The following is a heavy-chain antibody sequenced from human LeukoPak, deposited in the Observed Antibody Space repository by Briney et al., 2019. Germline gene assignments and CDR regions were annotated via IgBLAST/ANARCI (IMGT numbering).Heavy chain of an antibody. CDR1: GFTFSSYS. Sequence: PGGSLRLSCAASGFTFSSYSMNWVRQAPGKGLEWVSSISSSSSYIYYADSVKGRFTISRDNAKNSLYLQMNSLRAEDTAVYYCARDRRLELAGDYWGQGTLVTVSS. V-gene: IGHV3-21*01. CDR3: ARDRRLELAGDY. D-gene: IGHD1-7*01. J-gene: IGHJ4*02. CDR2: ISSSSSYI.